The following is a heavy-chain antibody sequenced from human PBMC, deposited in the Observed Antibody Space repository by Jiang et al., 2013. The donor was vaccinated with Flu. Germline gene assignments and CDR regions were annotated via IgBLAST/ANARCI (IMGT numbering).Heavy chain of an antibody. J-gene: IGHJ6*02. CDR2: FLILGAR. V-gene: IGHV4-59*01. D-gene: IGHD2-15*01. CDR1: GGSISSYY. Sequence: TCTVSGGSISSYYWNWIRQSPGKDWSGLDIFLILGARNSNPSLKSRVTLSVDAPNKQFSLKLSSVTAADTAVYYCARKADGMDVWGQGTHGHRLL. CDR3: ARKADGMDV.